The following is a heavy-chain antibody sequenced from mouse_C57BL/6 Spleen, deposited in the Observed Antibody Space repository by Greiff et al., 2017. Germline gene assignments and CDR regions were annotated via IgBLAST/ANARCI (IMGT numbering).Heavy chain of an antibody. D-gene: IGHD1-1*01. J-gene: IGHJ2*01. CDR1: GFTFSSYA. CDR3: TRGDGSSLNYFDY. CDR2: ISSGGDYI. Sequence: EVKLMESGEGLVKPGGSLKLSCAASGFTFSSYAMSWVRQTPEKRLEWVAYISSGGDYIYYADTVQGRCTISRDNARNTLYLQMSSLKSEDTAMYYCTRGDGSSLNYFDYWGQGTTLTVSS. V-gene: IGHV5-9-1*02.